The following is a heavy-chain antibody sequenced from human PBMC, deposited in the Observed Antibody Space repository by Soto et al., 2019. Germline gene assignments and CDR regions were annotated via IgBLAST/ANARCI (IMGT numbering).Heavy chain of an antibody. V-gene: IGHV4-59*01. CDR3: AKYRRTEAEGFTLDY. D-gene: IGHD6-13*01. Sequence: LSLTCTVSGDSINNYYWSWIRQPPGKRLEWIGYIYYTGSTTYNPSLESRVTMSVDTSENQFSLKLNSVNAADTAVYYCAKYRRTEAEGFTLDYWGRGTLVTVSS. CDR2: IYYTGST. J-gene: IGHJ4*02. CDR1: GDSINNYY.